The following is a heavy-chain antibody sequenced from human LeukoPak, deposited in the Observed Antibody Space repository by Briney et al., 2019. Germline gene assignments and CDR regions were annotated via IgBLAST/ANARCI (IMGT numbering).Heavy chain of an antibody. CDR2: ISSSSSYI. J-gene: IGHJ4*02. CDR1: GFTFSSYS. D-gene: IGHD5-12*01. V-gene: IGHV3-21*01. CDR3: ARGVDIVATIDY. Sequence: GGSLRLSCAASGFTFSSYSMNWVRQAPGKGLEWVSSISSSSSYIYYADSVKGRFTISRGNAKSSLYLQMISLRAEDTAVYYCARGVDIVATIDYWGQGTLVTVSS.